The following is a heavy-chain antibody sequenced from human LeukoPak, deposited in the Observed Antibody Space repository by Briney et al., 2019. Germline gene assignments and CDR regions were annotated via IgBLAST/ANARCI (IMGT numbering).Heavy chain of an antibody. CDR3: AKRVEATETGLYNWFDP. CDR2: IRYDGSNK. J-gene: IGHJ5*02. Sequence: GGSLRLSCAASGFTFSSYGMHWVRQAPGKGLEWVAFIRYDGSNKYYADSVKGRFTISRDNSKNTLYLQMNSLRAEDTAVYYCAKRVEATETGLYNWFDPWGQGTLVTVSS. V-gene: IGHV3-30*02. D-gene: IGHD1-26*01. CDR1: GFTFSSYG.